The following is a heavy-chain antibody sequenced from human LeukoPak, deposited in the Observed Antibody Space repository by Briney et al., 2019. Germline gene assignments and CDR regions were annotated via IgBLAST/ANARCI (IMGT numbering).Heavy chain of an antibody. D-gene: IGHD2-21*02. CDR3: GRTALHSPYYAMDV. CDR1: GGSLTAVGYD. CDR2: INTSGST. Sequence: SETLSLTCAVSGGSLTAVGYDWSWIRQPAAKGLEWIGRINTSGSTNYNPSLKSQVTMSVDTSKSQFSLKLTSVTAADTAVYFGGRTALHSPYYAMDVWGQGTTVIVSS. V-gene: IGHV4-61*02. J-gene: IGHJ6*02.